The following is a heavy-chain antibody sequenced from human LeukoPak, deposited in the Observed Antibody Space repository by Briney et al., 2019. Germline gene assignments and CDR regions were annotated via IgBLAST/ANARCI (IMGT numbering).Heavy chain of an antibody. CDR1: GGSISSGGYY. CDR3: ARGTGSGTVFDY. V-gene: IGHV4-31*03. J-gene: IGHJ4*02. D-gene: IGHD3-10*01. CDR2: IYSSGST. Sequence: SETLSLTCTVSGGSISSGGYYWSWIRQHPGKGLEWIGYIYSSGSTYYNPSLKSRVTISTDTSKKQFSLKLSSVTVADTAVYYCARGTGSGTVFDYWGQGTLVTVSS.